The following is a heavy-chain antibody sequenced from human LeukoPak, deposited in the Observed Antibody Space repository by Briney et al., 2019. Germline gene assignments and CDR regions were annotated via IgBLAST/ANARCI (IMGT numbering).Heavy chain of an antibody. V-gene: IGHV3-23*01. CDR2: ISGSGGST. CDR1: GFTFSTYA. Sequence: GGSLRLSCAASGFTFSTYAMTWVSQAPGKGLEWVSVISGSGGSTYYADSVKGRFTISRDNSKNTLYLQMNSLKAEDTAVYYCAKEADHGDYVDYWGQGTLVTVSS. J-gene: IGHJ4*02. D-gene: IGHD4-17*01. CDR3: AKEADHGDYVDY.